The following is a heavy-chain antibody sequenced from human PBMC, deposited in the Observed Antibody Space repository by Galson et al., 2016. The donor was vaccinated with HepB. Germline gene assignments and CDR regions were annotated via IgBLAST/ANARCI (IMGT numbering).Heavy chain of an antibody. Sequence: LSLTCEVYGGSLSGYYWSWIRQPPGKGLEWVGEINHSGRTNYNPFLESRVTISVDTSKNQFSLNLSSVTAADMALYYCARENGAYKYYGMDVWGQGTTVTVSS. J-gene: IGHJ6*02. D-gene: IGHD3-16*01. CDR3: ARENGAYKYYGMDV. V-gene: IGHV4-34*01. CDR1: GGSLSGYY. CDR2: INHSGRT.